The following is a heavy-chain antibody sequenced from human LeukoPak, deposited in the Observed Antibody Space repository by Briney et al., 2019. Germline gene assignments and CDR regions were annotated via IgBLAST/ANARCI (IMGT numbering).Heavy chain of an antibody. Sequence: PGGSLRLFCVASGYTFSTYWMNWVRQAPGKGLERVGTISPDGSDKYYVASVKGRFTISRDNAKTSLYLQINSLRADDTALYFCARGIVVVVGASDHFDYWGQGTLITVSS. D-gene: IGHD2-15*01. CDR3: ARGIVVVVGASDHFDY. CDR2: ISPDGSDK. V-gene: IGHV3-7*01. CDR1: GYTFSTYW. J-gene: IGHJ4*02.